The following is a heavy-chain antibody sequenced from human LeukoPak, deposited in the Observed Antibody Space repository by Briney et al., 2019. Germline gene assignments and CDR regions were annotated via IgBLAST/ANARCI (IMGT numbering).Heavy chain of an antibody. D-gene: IGHD3-3*01. J-gene: IGHJ4*02. CDR1: GFTFSSYW. V-gene: IGHV3-74*01. CDR2: INSDGSST. CDR3: AKRSRRGYDFWSGYFTPYYFDY. Sequence: GGSLRLSCAASGFTFSSYWMHWVRQAPGKGLVWVSRINSDGSSTSYADSVKGRFTISRDNAKNTLYLQMNSLRAEDTAVYYCAKRSRRGYDFWSGYFTPYYFDYWGQGTLVTASS.